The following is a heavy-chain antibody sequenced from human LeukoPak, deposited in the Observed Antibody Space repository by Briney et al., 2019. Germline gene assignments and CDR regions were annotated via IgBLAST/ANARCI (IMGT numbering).Heavy chain of an antibody. CDR1: GGSVINTNW. V-gene: IGHV4-4*02. CDR2: VHPDGRT. D-gene: IGHD3-3*01. CDR3: AREGGFYRPLDY. J-gene: IGHJ4*02. Sequence: SETLSLTCGVSGGSVINTNWWTWVRQPPGKGLEWIGEVHPDGRTNYNPSLESRLTMSVDVSENQVSLKLTFVTAADTAVYYCAREGGFYRPLDYSGQGTLVTVSS.